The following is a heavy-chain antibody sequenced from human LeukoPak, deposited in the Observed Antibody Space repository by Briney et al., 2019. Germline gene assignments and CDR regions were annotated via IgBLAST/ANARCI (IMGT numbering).Heavy chain of an antibody. CDR3: ARTAIAAAAFYNWFDS. CDR1: RFTFSDYY. D-gene: IGHD6-13*01. V-gene: IGHV3-7*01. CDR2: IKEDGSEK. J-gene: IGHJ5*01. Sequence: GGSLRLSCAASRFTFSDYYMTWVRQAPGRGLEWVANIKEDGSEKNYVDPVKGRFTISRDNAKNSLYLQMNSLRAEDTAVYYCARTAIAAAAFYNWFDSWGQGTLVTVSS.